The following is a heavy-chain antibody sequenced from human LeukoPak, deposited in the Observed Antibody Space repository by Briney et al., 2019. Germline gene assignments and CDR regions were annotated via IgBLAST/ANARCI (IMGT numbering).Heavy chain of an antibody. V-gene: IGHV4-4*02. J-gene: IGHJ4*02. CDR3: ARVPRVVVPAATYYFDY. CDR1: GGSISSSNW. D-gene: IGHD2-2*01. Sequence: SETLSLTCAVSGGSISSSNWWSWVRQPPGKGLEWIGEIYHSGSTNYNPSLKSRVTISVDKSKNQFSLKLSSVTAADTAVYYCARVPRVVVPAATYYFDYWGQGTLVTVSS. CDR2: IYHSGST.